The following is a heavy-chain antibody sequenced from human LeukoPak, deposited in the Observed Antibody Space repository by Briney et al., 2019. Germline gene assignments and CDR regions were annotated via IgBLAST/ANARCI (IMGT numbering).Heavy chain of an antibody. CDR2: IYYSGST. J-gene: IGHJ4*02. V-gene: IGHV4-31*03. CDR3: ARVDDSSGYFGTPIYYFDY. CDR1: GGSISSGGYY. Sequence: SETLSLTCTVSGGSISSGGYYWSWIRQHPGKGLEWIGYIYYSGSTYYNPSLKSRVTISVDTSKNQFSLKLSSVTDADTAAYYCARVDDSSGYFGTPIYYFDYWGQGTLVTVSS. D-gene: IGHD3-22*01.